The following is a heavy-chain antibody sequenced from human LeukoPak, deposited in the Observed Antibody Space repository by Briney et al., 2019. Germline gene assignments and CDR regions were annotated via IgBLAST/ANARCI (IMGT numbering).Heavy chain of an antibody. V-gene: IGHV3-7*01. Sequence: PGGSLRLSCAASGFTFSSYGMHWVRQAPGKGLEWVANIKQDGSEKYYVDSVKGRFTISRDNAKNSLYLQMNSLRAEDTAVYYCARDLREWLTRFDYWGQGTLVTVSS. CDR1: GFTFSSYG. CDR3: ARDLREWLTRFDY. CDR2: IKQDGSEK. D-gene: IGHD6-19*01. J-gene: IGHJ4*02.